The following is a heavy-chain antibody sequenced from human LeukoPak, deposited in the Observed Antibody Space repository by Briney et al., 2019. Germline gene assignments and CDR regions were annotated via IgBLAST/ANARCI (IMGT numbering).Heavy chain of an antibody. J-gene: IGHJ4*02. Sequence: ASVKVSCKASGYTFTSYGISWVRQAPGQGLEWMGWISPYNANTNYAQKLQGRVTMTTDTSTSTAYMELRSLRSDDTAVYYCARDYCSSTSRYFDYWGQGTLVTVSS. V-gene: IGHV1-18*01. CDR2: ISPYNANT. CDR3: ARDYCSSTSRYFDY. CDR1: GYTFTSYG. D-gene: IGHD2-2*01.